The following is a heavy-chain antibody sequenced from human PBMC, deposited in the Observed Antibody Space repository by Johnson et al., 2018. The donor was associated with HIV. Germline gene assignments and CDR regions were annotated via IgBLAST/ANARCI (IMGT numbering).Heavy chain of an antibody. V-gene: IGHV3-30-3*02. CDR3: AKGSGSGWLRDAFDI. J-gene: IGHJ3*02. Sequence: QVHLVESGGGVVQPGGSLRLSCAASGFTFISYPMHWVRQAPGKGLEWVAVISYAGSNKSYADSVKGRFTISRDNSKNTLYLEMNSLRAEDTAVYYCAKGSGSGWLRDAFDIWGQGTMVTVSS. CDR1: GFTFISYP. CDR2: ISYAGSNK. D-gene: IGHD6-19*01.